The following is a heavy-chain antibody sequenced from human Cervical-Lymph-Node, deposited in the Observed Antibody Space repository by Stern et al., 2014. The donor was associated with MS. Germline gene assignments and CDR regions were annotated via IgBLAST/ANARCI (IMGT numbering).Heavy chain of an antibody. V-gene: IGHV3-23*04. CDR2: ISGRGGST. CDR1: GFTFSSYA. D-gene: IGHD4-17*01. J-gene: IGHJ1*01. CDR3: AKDSYDYGDHPVNLQH. Sequence: EVQLVESGGGLVQPGGSLRLSCAASGFTFSSYAMSWVRQAPGKGLEWVSGISGRGGSTYSADSEKGRFTISRDNSQNTLYCQMNSLRAEDTALYYCAKDSYDYGDHPVNLQHWGQGTLVIVSS.